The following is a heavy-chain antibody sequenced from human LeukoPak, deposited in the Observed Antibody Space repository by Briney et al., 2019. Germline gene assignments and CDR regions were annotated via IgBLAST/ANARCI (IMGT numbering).Heavy chain of an antibody. D-gene: IGHD3-9*01. CDR3: ARSRDVLRYFDWLLSFDY. CDR2: IIPIFGTA. Sequence: ASVKVSCKASGGTFSSYAISWVRQAPGQGLEWTGGIIPIFGTANYAQKFQGRVTITTDESTSTAYMELSSLRSEDTAVYYCARSRDVLRYFDWLLSFDYWGQGTLVTVSS. J-gene: IGHJ4*02. V-gene: IGHV1-69*05. CDR1: GGTFSSYA.